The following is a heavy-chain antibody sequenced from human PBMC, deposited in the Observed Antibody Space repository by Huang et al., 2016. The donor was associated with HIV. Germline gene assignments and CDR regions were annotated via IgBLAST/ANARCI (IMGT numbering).Heavy chain of an antibody. CDR1: GGSISSYY. J-gene: IGHJ6*02. CDR3: ARGGPYSRDYYYYGMDV. CDR2: IHYSGST. V-gene: IGHV4-59*01. D-gene: IGHD6-13*01. Sequence: QVQLQDSGPGLVKPSETLSLTCTVSGGSISSYYWSGLRPPPGKGLEWLGFIHYSGSTNYSPSLKSRVTTSVDTSKNQFFLKLSSVTAADTAVYYCARGGPYSRDYYYYGMDVWGQGTTVTVSS.